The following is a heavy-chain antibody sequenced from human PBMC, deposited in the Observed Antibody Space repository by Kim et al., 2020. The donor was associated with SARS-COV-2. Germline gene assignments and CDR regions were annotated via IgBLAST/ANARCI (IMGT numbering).Heavy chain of an antibody. J-gene: IGHJ4*02. Sequence: GGSLRLSCAASGFTFSNYNMNWVRQAPGKGLEWVSSISSSSDYIYYADLVQGRFTVSRDNAKNTLYLQMSSLRAEDTAVYYCARGPGSDFSYWGQGTLVTVSS. CDR3: ARGPGSDFSY. CDR2: ISSSSDYI. D-gene: IGHD3-3*01. V-gene: IGHV3-21*06. CDR1: GFTFSNYN.